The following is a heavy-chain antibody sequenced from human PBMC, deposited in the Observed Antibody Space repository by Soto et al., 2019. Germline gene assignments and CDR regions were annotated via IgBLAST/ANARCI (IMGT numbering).Heavy chain of an antibody. J-gene: IGHJ4*02. CDR3: AKDYTVAADPSSVILFDY. CDR1: GFTFNHYA. CDR2: IIANGGT. V-gene: IGHV3-23*01. D-gene: IGHD2-15*01. Sequence: GGSLRLSCAASGFTFNHYAMSWVRQAPGKGLEWVSIIIANGGTFYADSVKGRFTISRDNSKNTVYIQMSSLRVEDTAIYYCAKDYTVAADPSSVILFDYWGQGALVTVSS.